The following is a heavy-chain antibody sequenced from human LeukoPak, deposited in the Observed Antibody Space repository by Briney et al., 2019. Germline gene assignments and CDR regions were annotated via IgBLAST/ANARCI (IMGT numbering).Heavy chain of an antibody. CDR1: GFDLSSYW. D-gene: IGHD6-13*01. CDR2: FDAEDSIT. J-gene: IGHJ4*02. Sequence: PGGSLRLSCAASGFDLSSYWMHWVRQSPGKGLVWISTFDAEDSITRYADSVKGRFTISRDNSKNSLYLQMNSLRLEDTAVYYCAKGHGSSWSFIDYWGQGTLVTVSS. V-gene: IGHV3-74*01. CDR3: AKGHGSSWSFIDY.